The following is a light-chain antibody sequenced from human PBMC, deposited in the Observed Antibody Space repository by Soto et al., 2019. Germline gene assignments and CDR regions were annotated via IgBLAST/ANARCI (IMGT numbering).Light chain of an antibody. J-gene: IGLJ1*01. CDR1: SSDVGGYNY. V-gene: IGLV2-14*01. CDR2: DVS. CDR3: SSYTSSSTLGYV. Sequence: ALTQPASVSGSPGQWITISCTGTSSDVGGYNYVSWYQQHPGKAPKLMIYDVSNRPSGVSNRFSGSKSGNTASLTISGLQAEDEADYYCSSYTSSSTLGYVFGTGTKVTVL.